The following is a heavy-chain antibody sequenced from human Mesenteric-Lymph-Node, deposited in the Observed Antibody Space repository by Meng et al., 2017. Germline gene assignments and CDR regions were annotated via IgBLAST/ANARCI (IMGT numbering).Heavy chain of an antibody. CDR1: GGSVSGQY. D-gene: IGHD6-19*01. J-gene: IGHJ4*02. V-gene: IGHV4-34*01. Sequence: QLQLQQWGAGLVTPSATLSLTCPVYGGSVSGQYWNWIRQPQGKGLEWIGEAYPGGSTSYNPSLKGRVTISVDTSKNQFSLKLNSVTAADTGVYYCARGYGWYTYWGQGTLVTVSS. CDR2: AYPGGST. CDR3: ARGYGWYTY.